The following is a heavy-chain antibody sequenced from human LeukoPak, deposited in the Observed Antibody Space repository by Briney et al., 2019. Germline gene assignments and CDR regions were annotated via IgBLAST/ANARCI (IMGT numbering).Heavy chain of an antibody. Sequence: SETLSLTCSVYGGSFSGFYWNWIRQPPGKGLEWIGEINHSGSTHYSPSLKSRLSISVDPSKNQFSLKLSSVTAADTAVYYCARGGGYCTNNVCPPWFDPWGQGALVIVSS. CDR1: GGSFSGFY. CDR3: ARGGGYCTNNVCPPWFDP. CDR2: INHSGST. D-gene: IGHD2-8*01. J-gene: IGHJ5*02. V-gene: IGHV4-34*01.